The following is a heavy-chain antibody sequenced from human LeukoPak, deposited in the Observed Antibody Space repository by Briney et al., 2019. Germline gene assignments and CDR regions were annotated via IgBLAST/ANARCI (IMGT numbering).Heavy chain of an antibody. CDR3: ARGTTAAPGMDY. CDR1: GFTFSSYG. D-gene: IGHD6-13*01. Sequence: GRSLRLSCAASGFTFSSYGMHWVRQAPGKGLEWVAVIWYDGSNKYYADSVKGRFTISRDNAKNTLYLQMNSLRAEDTAVYHCARGTTAAPGMDYWGQGALVTVSA. CDR2: IWYDGSNK. V-gene: IGHV3-33*01. J-gene: IGHJ4*02.